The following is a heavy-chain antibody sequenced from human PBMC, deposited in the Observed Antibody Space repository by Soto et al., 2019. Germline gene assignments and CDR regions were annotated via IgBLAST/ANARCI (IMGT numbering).Heavy chain of an antibody. CDR1: GFTFSSYA. CDR2: ISGSGDST. Sequence: EVQLLESGGGLVQPGGSLRLSCAASGFTFSSYAMNWVRQAPGKGLEGVSVISGSGDSTYYADSVKGRFTISRDNSKNTLYLHMNSLRAEDTAVYYCAKRTIGSSYDYWGQGTLVTVSS. CDR3: AKRTIGSSYDY. J-gene: IGHJ4*02. D-gene: IGHD6-13*01. V-gene: IGHV3-23*01.